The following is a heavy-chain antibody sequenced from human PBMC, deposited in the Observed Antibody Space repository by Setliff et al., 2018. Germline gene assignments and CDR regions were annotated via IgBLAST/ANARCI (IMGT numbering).Heavy chain of an antibody. CDR2: IKQDGSEK. Sequence: GGSLRLSCAASGFTFSSYSMNWVRQAPGEGLEWVANIKQDGSEKYYVDSVKGRFSISRDNAKNSLYLQMNSLRAEDTAVYYCARDGDCSGTSCYGVDAFDIWGHGTMVTVSS. CDR3: ARDGDCSGTSCYGVDAFDI. V-gene: IGHV3-7*01. J-gene: IGHJ3*02. CDR1: GFTFSSYS. D-gene: IGHD2-2*01.